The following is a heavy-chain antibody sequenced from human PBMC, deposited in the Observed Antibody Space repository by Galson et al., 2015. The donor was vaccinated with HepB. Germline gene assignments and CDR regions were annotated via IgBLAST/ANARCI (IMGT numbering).Heavy chain of an antibody. Sequence: SLRLSCAASGFTFSSYGMHWVRQAPGKGLECVAVIWYDGSNKYYADSVKGRFTISRDNSKNTLYLQMNSLRAEDTAVYYCARDGIRYFDWLPWYYYYYYGMDVWGQGTTVTVSS. CDR2: IWYDGSNK. J-gene: IGHJ6*02. CDR1: GFTFSSYG. D-gene: IGHD3-9*01. CDR3: ARDGIRYFDWLPWYYYYYYGMDV. V-gene: IGHV3-33*01.